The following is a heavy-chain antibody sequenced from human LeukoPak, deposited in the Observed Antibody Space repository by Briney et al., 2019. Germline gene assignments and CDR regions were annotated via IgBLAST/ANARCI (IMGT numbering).Heavy chain of an antibody. CDR1: GYAFTGYY. V-gene: IGHV1-2*02. CDR2: INPNSGGT. J-gene: IGHJ4*02. Sequence: GASVKVSCKASGYAFTGYYMHWVRQAPGQGLEWMGWINPNSGGTNYAQKFQGRVTIIADKSTSTAYMELSSLRSEDTAVFYCASNSELGPSGAYYSFAQVFDYWGQGTLVTVSS. D-gene: IGHD3-22*01. CDR3: ASNSELGPSGAYYSFAQVFDY.